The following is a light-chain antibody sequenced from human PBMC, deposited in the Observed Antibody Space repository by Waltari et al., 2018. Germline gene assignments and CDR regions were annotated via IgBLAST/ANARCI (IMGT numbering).Light chain of an antibody. V-gene: IGLV2-14*01. CDR3: SSYTSSSTS. J-gene: IGLJ2*01. CDR2: DVS. CDR1: SSDVGGYKY. Sequence: QSALTQPASVSGSPGQSITISCTGTSSDVGGYKYVSWYQQHPGKAPKLMIYDVSNRPSGVSNRFSGSKYGDTASRTISGLQAEDEADYYCSSYTSSSTSFGGGTKLTVL.